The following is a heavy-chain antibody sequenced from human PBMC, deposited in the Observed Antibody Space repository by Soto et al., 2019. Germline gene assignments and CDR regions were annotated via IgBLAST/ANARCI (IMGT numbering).Heavy chain of an antibody. CDR1: GGSISSSNW. J-gene: IGHJ3*02. D-gene: IGHD3-22*01. V-gene: IGHV4-4*02. Sequence: QVQLQESGPGLVKPSGTLSLTCAVSGGSISSSNWWSWVRQPPGKGLEWIGEIYHSGSTNYNPSLKSRVTIPVDKSKNQFSLTLSSVTAADTAVYYCARAPRRGYFYWTDAFDIWGQGTTVTGSS. CDR3: ARAPRRGYFYWTDAFDI. CDR2: IYHSGST.